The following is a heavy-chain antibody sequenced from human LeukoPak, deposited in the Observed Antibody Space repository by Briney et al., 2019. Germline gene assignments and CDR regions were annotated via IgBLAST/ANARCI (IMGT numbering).Heavy chain of an antibody. D-gene: IGHD6-13*01. CDR3: AKGPAAGTGYYFDY. CDR1: GFTFSSYE. CDR2: LNEDGSEK. V-gene: IGHV3-7*01. Sequence: GGSLRLSCAASGFTFSSYEMNWVRQAPGKGLEWVANLNEDGSEKHYVDSVEGRFTISRDNAKNSLFLQLNSLRVEDTAVYYCAKGPAAGTGYYFDYWGQGTLVTVSS. J-gene: IGHJ4*02.